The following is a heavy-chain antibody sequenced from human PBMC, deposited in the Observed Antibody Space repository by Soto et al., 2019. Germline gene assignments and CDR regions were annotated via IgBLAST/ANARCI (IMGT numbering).Heavy chain of an antibody. CDR1: GFTFSSYA. D-gene: IGHD2-2*02. J-gene: IGHJ5*02. CDR2: ISYDGSNK. Sequence: GGSLRLSCAASGFTFSSYAMHWVRQAPGKGLEGVAVISYDGSNKYYADSVKGRFTISRDNSKNTLYLQMNSLRAEDTAVYYCARDLGIVVVPAAIRRVPWFDPWGQGTLVTVSS. V-gene: IGHV3-30-3*01. CDR3: ARDLGIVVVPAAIRRVPWFDP.